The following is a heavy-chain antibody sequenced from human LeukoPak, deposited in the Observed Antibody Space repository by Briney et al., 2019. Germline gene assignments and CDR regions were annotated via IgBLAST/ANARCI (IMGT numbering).Heavy chain of an antibody. V-gene: IGHV4-38-2*01. Sequence: PSETLSLTCAVSGYSISSGYYWGWIRQPPGKGLEWIGSIYHSGSTYYNPSLKSRVTISVDPSKTQSSLKMSSVTAPDTAVYYCARGRTCSSTSCSYYYYYYMDVWGKGTTVTVSS. D-gene: IGHD2-2*01. CDR1: GYSISSGYY. J-gene: IGHJ6*03. CDR2: IYHSGST. CDR3: ARGRTCSSTSCSYYYYYYMDV.